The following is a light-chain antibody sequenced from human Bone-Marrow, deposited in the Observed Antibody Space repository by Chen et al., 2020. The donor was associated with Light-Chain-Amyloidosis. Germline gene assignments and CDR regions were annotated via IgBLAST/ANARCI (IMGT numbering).Light chain of an antibody. V-gene: IGKV3-15*01. Sequence: EIVMTQSPATLSVSPGERATLSCRASQSVSSNLAWYQQKPGQAPRLLIYGASTRAPGIPARFSGSGSGTEFTLTISSLQSGDFAVYYCQQYNNWARTFGQGTKVDIK. CDR3: QQYNNWART. CDR1: QSVSSN. CDR2: GAS. J-gene: IGKJ1*01.